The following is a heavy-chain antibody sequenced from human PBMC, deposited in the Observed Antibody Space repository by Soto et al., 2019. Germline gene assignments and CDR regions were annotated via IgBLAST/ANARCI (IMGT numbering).Heavy chain of an antibody. D-gene: IGHD2-21*02. CDR3: VSSSVVVTASELDY. Sequence: GGSLRLSCAASGFTFSSYAMSWVRQAPGKGLEYVSAISSNGGSTYYADSVKGRFTISRDNSKNTLYLQMSSLRAEDTAVYYCVSSSVVVTASELDYWGQGTLVTVSS. V-gene: IGHV3-64D*06. CDR1: GFTFSSYA. J-gene: IGHJ4*02. CDR2: ISSNGGST.